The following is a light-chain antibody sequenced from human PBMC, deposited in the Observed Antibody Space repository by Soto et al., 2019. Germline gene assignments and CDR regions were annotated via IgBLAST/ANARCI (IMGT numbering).Light chain of an antibody. CDR2: AAS. J-gene: IGKJ4*01. Sequence: DIQMTQSPSSLSASVGDRVTITCRASQSISSYLNWYQQKPGKAPKLLIYAASTLQSGVPSRFSGSEAGTDFTLTISSLQPDDFATYYCQQSYSTPLTFGGGTKVDNK. CDR3: QQSYSTPLT. V-gene: IGKV1-39*01. CDR1: QSISSY.